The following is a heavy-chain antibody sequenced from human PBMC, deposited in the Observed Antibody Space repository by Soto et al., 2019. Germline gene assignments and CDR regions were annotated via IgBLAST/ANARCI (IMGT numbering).Heavy chain of an antibody. Sequence: GASVKVSCKASGGTFSSYTISRVRQAPGQGLEWMGRIIPILGIANYAQKFQGRVTITADKSTGTAYMELSSLRSEDTAVYYCASGKVVVPAAMLYYYYYMDVWGKGTTVTVSS. J-gene: IGHJ6*03. D-gene: IGHD2-2*01. CDR2: IIPILGIA. CDR3: ASGKVVVPAAMLYYYYYMDV. CDR1: GGTFSSYT. V-gene: IGHV1-69*02.